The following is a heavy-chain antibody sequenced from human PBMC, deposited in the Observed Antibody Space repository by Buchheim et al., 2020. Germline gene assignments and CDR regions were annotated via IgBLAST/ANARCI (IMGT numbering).Heavy chain of an antibody. CDR1: GGSFSGYY. CDR2: INHSGST. CDR3: ARGPYYGSGRGYYYYGMDV. D-gene: IGHD3-10*01. Sequence: QVQLQQWGAGLLKSSETLSLTCAVYGGSFSGYYWSWIRQPPGKGLEWIGEINHSGSTNYNPSLKSRVTISVDTSKNQFSLKLSSVTAADTAVYYCARGPYYGSGRGYYYYGMDVWGQGTT. J-gene: IGHJ6*02. V-gene: IGHV4-34*01.